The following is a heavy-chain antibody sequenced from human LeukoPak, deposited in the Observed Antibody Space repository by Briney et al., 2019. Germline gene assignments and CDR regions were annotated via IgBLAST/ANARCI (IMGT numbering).Heavy chain of an antibody. CDR1: GGSISSTTYY. Sequence: SETLSLICTVSGGSISSTTYYWGWIRQPPGKGLEWIGSVYYRGNTYYSPSLKCRVTISVVTSKSQFSLRLNSVTAADTSVYYCARLWSGLRPPDYWGQGTLVTVSS. D-gene: IGHD3-3*01. V-gene: IGHV4-39*01. CDR2: VYYRGNT. J-gene: IGHJ4*02. CDR3: ARLWSGLRPPDY.